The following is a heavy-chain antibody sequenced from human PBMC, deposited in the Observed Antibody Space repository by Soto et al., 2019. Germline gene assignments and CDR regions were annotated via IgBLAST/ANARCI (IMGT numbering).Heavy chain of an antibody. CDR1: GFTFSSYA. CDR2: ISGSGGST. CDR3: AKLTNRITMVRGVIGIAY. V-gene: IGHV3-23*01. J-gene: IGHJ4*02. D-gene: IGHD3-10*01. Sequence: GSLRLSCAASGFTFSSYAMSWVRQAPGKGLEWVSAISGSGGSTYYADSVKGRFTISRDNSKNTLYLQMNSLRAEDTAVYYCAKLTNRITMVRGVIGIAYWGQGTLVTVSS.